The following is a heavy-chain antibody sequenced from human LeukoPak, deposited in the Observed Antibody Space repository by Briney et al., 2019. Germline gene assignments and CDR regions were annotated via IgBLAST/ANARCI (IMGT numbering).Heavy chain of an antibody. CDR3: ARRGWQFDS. Sequence: GGSLRLFCEASGIMFKNYWMSWVRQAAGKGLEWVANIKEDGSEKNYVDSVEGRFTISRDNARNSLYLQMNSLRAEDTAVYYCARRGWQFDSWGQGTLVAVSS. D-gene: IGHD2-15*01. CDR2: IKEDGSEK. V-gene: IGHV3-7*01. CDR1: GIMFKNYW. J-gene: IGHJ4*02.